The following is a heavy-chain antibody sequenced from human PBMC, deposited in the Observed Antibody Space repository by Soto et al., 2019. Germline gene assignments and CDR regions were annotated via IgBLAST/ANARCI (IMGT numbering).Heavy chain of an antibody. Sequence: GEALTPSYAATGFTCSSYDTQCVPHAAGKGLEWVSAIGTAGDTYYPGSVKGRFTISRENAKNSLYLQMNSLRAGDTAVYYCARGFSYYDSRSSFDIWGQGTMVTVSS. V-gene: IGHV3-13*01. CDR1: GFTCSSYD. CDR2: IGTAGDT. J-gene: IGHJ3*02. D-gene: IGHD3-22*01. CDR3: ARGFSYYDSRSSFDI.